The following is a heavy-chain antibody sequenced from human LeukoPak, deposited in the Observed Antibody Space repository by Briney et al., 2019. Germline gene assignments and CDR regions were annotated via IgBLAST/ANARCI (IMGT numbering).Heavy chain of an antibody. D-gene: IGHD6-13*01. Sequence: GGSLRLSCAASGFTFSDYYMSWIRQAPGKGLEWVSYISSSGSTIYYADPVKGRFTISRDNAKNSLYLQMNSLRAEDTAVYYWAREATAAGKVDYWGKETRVTVS. CDR2: ISSSGSTI. J-gene: IGHJ4*02. CDR3: AREATAAGKVDY. CDR1: GFTFSDYY. V-gene: IGHV3-11*01.